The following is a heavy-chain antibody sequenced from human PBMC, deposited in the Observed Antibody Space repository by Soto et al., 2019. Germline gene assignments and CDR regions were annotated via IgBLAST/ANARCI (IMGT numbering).Heavy chain of an antibody. D-gene: IGHD1-26*01. CDR2: IIPNSGDT. V-gene: IGHV1-2*02. J-gene: IGHJ4*02. CDR1: GYTFTDYS. CDR3: AREDPTLGAPTY. Sequence: ASVKVSCKASGYTFTDYSMHWVRQAPGQGLKWMGWIIPNSGDTNYAQKFQGRVTMTRDRSISTAYMEMSRLRSDDTAVYYCAREDPTLGAPTYWGQGTLVTV.